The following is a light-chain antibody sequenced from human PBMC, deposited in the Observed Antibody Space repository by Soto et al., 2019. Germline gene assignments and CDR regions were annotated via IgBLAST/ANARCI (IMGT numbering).Light chain of an antibody. Sequence: EIVLTQSPGTLSLSPGERATLSCSASQSVSNKYVAWYQQKPGQAPRLLIYGASSRATGIPDRFSGSGSETDFILTISRLEPEDFAVYYCQQYGNSPLTFGGGTKVDIK. CDR2: GAS. CDR3: QQYGNSPLT. V-gene: IGKV3-20*01. J-gene: IGKJ4*01. CDR1: QSVSNKY.